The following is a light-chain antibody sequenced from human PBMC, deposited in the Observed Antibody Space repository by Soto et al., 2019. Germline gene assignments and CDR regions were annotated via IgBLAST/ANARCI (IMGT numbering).Light chain of an antibody. J-gene: IGKJ2*01. CDR2: GAS. CDR1: QSVSNSY. CDR3: QQYGSSPYT. V-gene: IGKV3-20*01. Sequence: EIVLTQSPGTLSLSPGEGVTLSCRASQSVSNSYLAWYQQRPGQAPRLLVYGASSRATGIPDRFSGSGSGTDFTLTISRLEPEDFAVYYCQQYGSSPYTFGQGTNLEI.